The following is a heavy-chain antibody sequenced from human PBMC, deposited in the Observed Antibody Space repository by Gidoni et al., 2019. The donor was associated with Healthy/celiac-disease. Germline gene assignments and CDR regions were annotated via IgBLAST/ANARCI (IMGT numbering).Heavy chain of an antibody. CDR3: AHRLRIAVAGHNWFDP. J-gene: IGHJ5*02. V-gene: IGHV2-5*01. Sequence: QITLKESGPTLVKPPQTLTLTCTFSGFSLSTSGVGVGWIRQPPGKALEWLALIYWNDDKRYSPSLKSRLTITKDTSKNQVVLTMTNMDPVDTATYYCAHRLRIAVAGHNWFDPWGQGTLVTVSS. D-gene: IGHD6-19*01. CDR2: IYWNDDK. CDR1: GFSLSTSGVG.